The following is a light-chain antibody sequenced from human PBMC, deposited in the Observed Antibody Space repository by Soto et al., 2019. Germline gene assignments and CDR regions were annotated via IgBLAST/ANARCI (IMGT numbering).Light chain of an antibody. CDR1: QSVLYSSNNKNY. V-gene: IGKV4-1*01. CDR3: QQYYSTPPT. Sequence: DIVMTQSTDSLPVSLGERATIKCKSSQSVLYSSNNKNYLAWYQQKPGQPPKLLIYWASARESGVPDRFSGSGSGTDFTLTISSLQAEDVAVYYCQQYYSTPPTFGQGTRLEIK. CDR2: WAS. J-gene: IGKJ5*01.